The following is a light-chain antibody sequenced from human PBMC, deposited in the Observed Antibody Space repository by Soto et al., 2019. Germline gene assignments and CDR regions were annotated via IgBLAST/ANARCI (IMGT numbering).Light chain of an antibody. CDR2: GNS. Sequence: QSVLTQPPSVSGAPGQRVTISCTGSSSNIGAGYDVHWYQQLPGTAPQLLIYGNSNRPSRVPDRISGSKSGTSASLASTGRLGEDEADYFCQAHDSSLSGYVFGTGTKLTVL. V-gene: IGLV1-40*01. CDR3: QAHDSSLSGYV. CDR1: SSNIGAGYD. J-gene: IGLJ1*01.